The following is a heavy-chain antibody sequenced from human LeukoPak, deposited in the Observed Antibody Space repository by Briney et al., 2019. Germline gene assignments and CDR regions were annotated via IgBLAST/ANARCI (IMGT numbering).Heavy chain of an antibody. CDR1: GGSISSGSYY. CDR3: ARDRKGYSYGYLPLPFDY. D-gene: IGHD5-18*01. Sequence: PSETLSLTCTVSGGSISSGSYYWSWIRQPAGKGLEWIGRIYTSGSTNYNPSLKSRVTISVDTSKNQFSLKLSSVTAADTAVYYCARDRKGYSYGYLPLPFDYWGQGTLVTVSS. V-gene: IGHV4-61*02. J-gene: IGHJ4*02. CDR2: IYTSGST.